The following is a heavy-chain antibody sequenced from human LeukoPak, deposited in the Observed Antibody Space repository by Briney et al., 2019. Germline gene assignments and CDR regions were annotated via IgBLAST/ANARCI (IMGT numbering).Heavy chain of an antibody. Sequence: ASVNVSCKASGGTFSSYAISWVRQAPGQGLEWMGWISAYNGNTNYAQKLQGRVTMTTDTSTSTAYMELRSLRSDDTAVYYCARDGKYYYGSGSYLDYWGQGTLVTVSS. CDR3: ARDGKYYYGSGSYLDY. D-gene: IGHD3-10*01. CDR2: ISAYNGNT. CDR1: GGTFSSYA. V-gene: IGHV1-18*01. J-gene: IGHJ4*02.